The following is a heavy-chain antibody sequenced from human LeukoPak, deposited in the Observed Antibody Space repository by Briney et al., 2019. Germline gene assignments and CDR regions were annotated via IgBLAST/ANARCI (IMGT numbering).Heavy chain of an antibody. J-gene: IGHJ4*02. D-gene: IGHD3-10*01. CDR3: AKRGVVIRVFLVGFHKEAYYFDS. CDR2: LSGSGGGT. V-gene: IGHV3-23*01. Sequence: PGGSLRLSCAVSGITLSNYGMSWDRQAPGKGLEWVAGLSGSGGGTNYADSVQGRFTISRDNPKNTLYLQMNSLRAEDTAVYFCAKRGVVIRVFLVGFHKEAYYFDSWGQGAPVTVSS. CDR1: GITLSNYG.